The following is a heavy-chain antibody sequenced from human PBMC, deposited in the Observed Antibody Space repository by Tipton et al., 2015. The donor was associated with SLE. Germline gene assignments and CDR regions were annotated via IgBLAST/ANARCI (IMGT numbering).Heavy chain of an antibody. CDR2: IYYSRST. V-gene: IGHV4-39*01. Sequence: LRLSCTVSGGSISSSSYYWGWIRQPPGKGLEWIGSIYYSRSTYYNPSLKSRVTISVDTSKNQFSLKLSSVTAADTAVYYCAPTGLDWGQGTLVTVSS. D-gene: IGHD3/OR15-3a*01. CDR1: GGSISSSSYY. J-gene: IGHJ4*02. CDR3: APTGLD.